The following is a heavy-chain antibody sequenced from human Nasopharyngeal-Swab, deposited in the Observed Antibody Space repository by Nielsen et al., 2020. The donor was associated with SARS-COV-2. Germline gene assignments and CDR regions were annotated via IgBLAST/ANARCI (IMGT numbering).Heavy chain of an antibody. CDR3: AKNFDGSTWYFRSGMHV. Sequence: GGSLRLSCAASGFIFSNYAIHWVRQAPDKGLEWVAVISYDGSNKYYADSVKGRFTISRDNSENTLYLQMNSLRTDDTAVYYCAKNFDGSTWYFRSGMHVWGQGTTVTVSS. CDR1: GFIFSNYA. D-gene: IGHD2/OR15-2a*01. J-gene: IGHJ6*02. V-gene: IGHV3-30*18. CDR2: ISYDGSNK.